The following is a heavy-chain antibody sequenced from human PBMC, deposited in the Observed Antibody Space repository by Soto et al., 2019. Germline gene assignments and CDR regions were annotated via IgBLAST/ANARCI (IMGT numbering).Heavy chain of an antibody. V-gene: IGHV1-8*02. J-gene: IGHJ5*02. Sequence: ASVKVSCKASGGSFSRYAISWVRQAPGQGLEWMGWMNPGSGDTGYAQTFQGRVTLTRDISIATAYMELSSLRADDTAIYYCARMETLGSLNWFDPWGQGTLVTVSS. D-gene: IGHD3-10*01. CDR2: MNPGSGDT. CDR1: GGSFSRYA. CDR3: ARMETLGSLNWFDP.